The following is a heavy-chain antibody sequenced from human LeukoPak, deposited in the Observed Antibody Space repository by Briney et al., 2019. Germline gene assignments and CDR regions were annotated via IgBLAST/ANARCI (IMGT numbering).Heavy chain of an antibody. Sequence: PGGSLRLSCAASGFTFSSYNMNWVRQAPGKGLECLANIKQDGSETYYADSVKGRFTISRDNAKNSLYLQMNSLRAEDTAVYYCAKDPPRPRIAARRGLSYFDYWGQGTLVTVSS. V-gene: IGHV3-7*03. CDR1: GFTFSSYN. J-gene: IGHJ4*02. CDR2: IKQDGSET. CDR3: AKDPPRPRIAARRGLSYFDY. D-gene: IGHD6-6*01.